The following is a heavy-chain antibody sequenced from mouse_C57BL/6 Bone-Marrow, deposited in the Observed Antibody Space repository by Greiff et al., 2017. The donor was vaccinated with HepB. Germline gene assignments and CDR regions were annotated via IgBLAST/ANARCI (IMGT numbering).Heavy chain of an antibody. CDR3: ENSNWYFDV. CDR1: GYAFSSSW. Sequence: VKLMESGPELVKPGASVKISCKASGYAFSSSWMNWVKQRPGKGLEWIGRIYPGDGDTNYNGKFKGKATLTADKSSSTAYMQLSSLTSEDSAVYFCENSNWYFDVWGTGTTVTVSS. J-gene: IGHJ1*03. CDR2: IYPGDGDT. D-gene: IGHD2-5*01. V-gene: IGHV1-82*01.